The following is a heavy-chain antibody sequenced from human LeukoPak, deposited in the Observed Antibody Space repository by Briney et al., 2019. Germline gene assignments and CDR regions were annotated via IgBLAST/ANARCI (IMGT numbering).Heavy chain of an antibody. CDR1: GYTFTGYY. CDR3: ARDPHYVLRFLEWLPQADYYYYYMDV. V-gene: IGHV1-2*02. Sequence: ASVQVSCKASGYTFTGYYMHWVRQAPGEGLEWMGWINPNSGGTNYAQKFQGRVTMTRDTSISTAYMELSRLRSGDTAVYYCARDPHYVLRFLEWLPQADYYYYYMDVWGKGTTVTVSS. J-gene: IGHJ6*03. D-gene: IGHD3-3*01. CDR2: INPNSGGT.